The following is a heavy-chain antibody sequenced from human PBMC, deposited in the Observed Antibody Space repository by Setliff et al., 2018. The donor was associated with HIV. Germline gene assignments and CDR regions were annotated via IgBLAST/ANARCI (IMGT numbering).Heavy chain of an antibody. CDR2: ISYDGSNK. V-gene: IGHV3-30*04. CDR3: AAVFTGEPGRSLDY. CDR1: GFTFSSYA. Sequence: PGGSLRLSCAASGFTFSSYAMHWVRQAPGKGLEWVAVISYDGSNKYYADSLKGRFTISRDNAKNSQYLLMSDLRAEDTAVYYCAAVFTGEPGRSLDYWGQGTPVTVSS. J-gene: IGHJ4*02. D-gene: IGHD1-26*01.